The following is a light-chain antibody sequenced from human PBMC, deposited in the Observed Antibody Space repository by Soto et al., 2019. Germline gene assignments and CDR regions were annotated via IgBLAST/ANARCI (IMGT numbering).Light chain of an antibody. J-gene: IGLJ2*01. CDR3: SSYGGSNNLL. CDR2: DVI. CDR1: SRDIGGYDF. Sequence: QPVLTQPPSASGSPGQSVTISCTGTSRDIGGYDFVSWYQQHPGKAPKLLIYDVIKRPSGVPDRFSGSKSGNTASLTVSGRQTDDDADYYCSSYGGSNNLLFGGGTKLTVL. V-gene: IGLV2-8*01.